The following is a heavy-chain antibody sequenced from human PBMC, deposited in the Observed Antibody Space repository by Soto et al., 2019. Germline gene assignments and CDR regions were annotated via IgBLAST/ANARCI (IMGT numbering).Heavy chain of an antibody. V-gene: IGHV1-8*01. CDR2: MNPNSGNT. CDR1: GYTFTTYA. D-gene: IGHD4-17*01. Sequence: ASVKVSCKASGYTFTTYAMHWVRQAPGQRLEWMGWMNPNSGNTGYAQKFQGRVTMTRNTSISTAYMELSSLRSEDTAVYYCAHYDYGGLVYWGQGALVTVSS. J-gene: IGHJ4*02. CDR3: AHYDYGGLVY.